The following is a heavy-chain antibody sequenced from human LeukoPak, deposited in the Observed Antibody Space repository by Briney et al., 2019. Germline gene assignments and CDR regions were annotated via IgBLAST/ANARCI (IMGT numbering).Heavy chain of an antibody. D-gene: IGHD6-19*01. J-gene: IGHJ5*01. V-gene: IGHV3-30*18. CDR2: IAYDGSSQ. CDR1: GFTFSNYG. Sequence: PGRSLRLSCATSGFTFSNYGMHWVRQAPGKGLEWVAVIAYDGSSQYYVDSVKGRFIISRDNSKNTLYLQMNSLRGEDAAMYYCAKVGTPHSSTWYDSWGQGTLVTVSS. CDR3: AKVGTPHSSTWYDS.